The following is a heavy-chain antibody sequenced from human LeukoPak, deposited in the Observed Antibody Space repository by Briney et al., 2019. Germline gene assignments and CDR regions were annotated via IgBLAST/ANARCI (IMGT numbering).Heavy chain of an antibody. Sequence: GGSLRLSCAASGFTVSSNYMSWVRQAPGKGLEWVSVIYSGGSTYYADSVKGRFTISRHNSKNTLYLQMNSLRAEDTAVYYCAAHVDTALYYFDYWGQGTLVTVSS. CDR1: GFTVSSNY. J-gene: IGHJ4*02. V-gene: IGHV3-53*04. CDR2: IYSGGST. D-gene: IGHD5-18*01. CDR3: AAHVDTALYYFDY.